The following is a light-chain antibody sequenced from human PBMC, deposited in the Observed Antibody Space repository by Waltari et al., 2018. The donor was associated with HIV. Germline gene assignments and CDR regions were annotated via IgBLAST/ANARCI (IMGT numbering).Light chain of an antibody. CDR2: DTS. Sequence: EIVLTQSPATLSLSPGERATLSCRASESIRGYLAWYQQMPGQPPRLLIYDTSNRATGVPARFSGSGSGTDFTLTISSLEPEDFAVDYCQQRSNWHTFGQGTKLEIK. V-gene: IGKV3-11*01. CDR3: QQRSNWHT. CDR1: ESIRGY. J-gene: IGKJ2*01.